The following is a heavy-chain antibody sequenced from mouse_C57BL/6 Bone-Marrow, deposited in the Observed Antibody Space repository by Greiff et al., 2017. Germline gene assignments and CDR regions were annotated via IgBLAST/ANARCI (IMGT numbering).Heavy chain of an antibody. CDR3: ASPWGDVMVTQFDY. CDR1: GFPFSSHA. D-gene: IGHD2-2*01. Sequence: QAVESGGGSVKPGGSLKLSCPASGFPFSSHAMSRVRQTPETRLEWVATISDGGSYTYYPDNVKGRFPIYRDNAKNHLSLQMCHLQSEDTAMYYWASPWGDVMVTQFDYWGQGTLVTVSA. V-gene: IGHV5-4*01. J-gene: IGHJ3*01. CDR2: ISDGGSYT.